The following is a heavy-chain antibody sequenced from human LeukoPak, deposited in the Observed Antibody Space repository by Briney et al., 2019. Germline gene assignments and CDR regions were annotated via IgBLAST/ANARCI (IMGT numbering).Heavy chain of an antibody. CDR3: ARESGDILVVPYY. CDR1: GGSFSGYY. CDR2: INHSGST. D-gene: IGHD2-2*01. Sequence: KASETLSLTCAVYGGSFSGYYWSWIRQPPGKGLEWIGEINHSGSTNYNPSLKSRVTISVDTSKNQFSLKLSSVTAADTAVYYCARESGDILVVPYYWGQGTLVTVSS. V-gene: IGHV4-34*01. J-gene: IGHJ4*02.